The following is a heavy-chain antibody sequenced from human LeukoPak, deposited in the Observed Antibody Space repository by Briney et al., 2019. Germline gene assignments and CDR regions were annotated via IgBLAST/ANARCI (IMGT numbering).Heavy chain of an antibody. V-gene: IGHV1-69*13. D-gene: IGHD3-22*01. CDR3: ARDYYGSSGYEPEYYFDY. CDR2: IIPIFGTA. CDR1: GGTFSSYA. Sequence: SVKVSYKASGGTFSSYAISWVRQAPGQGLEWMGGIIPIFGTANYAQKFQGRVTITADESTSTAYMELSSLRSEDTAVYYCARDYYGSSGYEPEYYFDYWGQGTLVTVSS. J-gene: IGHJ4*02.